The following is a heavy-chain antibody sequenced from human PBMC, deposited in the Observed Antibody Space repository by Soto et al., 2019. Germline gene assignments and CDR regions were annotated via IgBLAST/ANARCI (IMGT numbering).Heavy chain of an antibody. CDR1: GGTFSSYS. Sequence: QVQLVQSGAEVKKPGSSVKVSCKASGGTFSSYSISWVRQAPGQGLEWMGGIIPIFWTADYAQRFQGRVTITADESPSSAYGEVGGGLSEATVVYYCARSYGGSGISSRGGYYYYGMDVWGQGATVTVSS. D-gene: IGHD3-10*01. CDR3: ARSYGGSGISSRGGYYYYGMDV. J-gene: IGHJ6*02. V-gene: IGHV1-69*12. CDR2: IIPIFWTA.